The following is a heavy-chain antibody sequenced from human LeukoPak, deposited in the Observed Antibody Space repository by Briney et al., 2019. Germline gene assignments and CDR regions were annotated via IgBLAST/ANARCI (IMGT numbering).Heavy chain of an antibody. D-gene: IGHD3-22*01. V-gene: IGHV1-2*02. CDR2: INPNSGGT. CDR3: AREPSRVYYYNSHDASNI. J-gene: IGHJ3*02. CDR1: GYTFTGYY. Sequence: ASVKVSCKASGYTFTGYYMHWVRQAPGQGLAWMGWINPNSGGTNYAQKFQGRVTLTRDTSISTAYMELSRLRSDDTAVYYCAREPSRVYYYNSHDASNIWGQATIVTVSS.